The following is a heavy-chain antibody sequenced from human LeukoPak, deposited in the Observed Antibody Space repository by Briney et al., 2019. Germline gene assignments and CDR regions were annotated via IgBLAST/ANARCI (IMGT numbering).Heavy chain of an antibody. CDR3: ARRRLGYYFDY. CDR1: GVSFSGYY. J-gene: IGHJ4*02. Sequence: PSETLSLSCGVYGVSFSGYYWSWIRQPPGKGLEWIGEINPRGSTNYNPSLKSRVTLSADTSKNRLSLTLNSVTAADTAVYYCARRRLGYYFDYWGQGTLVTVSS. CDR2: INPRGST. D-gene: IGHD5-24*01. V-gene: IGHV4-34*01.